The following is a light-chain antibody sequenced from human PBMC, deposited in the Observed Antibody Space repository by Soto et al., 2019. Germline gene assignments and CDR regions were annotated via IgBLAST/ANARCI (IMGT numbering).Light chain of an antibody. V-gene: IGKV1-5*01. Sequence: IQMTQSPSSLSASVGDRVTITCRASQTISPWLAWYQQKPGKAPKLLIYDASSLQSGVPSRFSGSESRTDFTLTISRLQPDDFATYYCQQYESYSAITFGQGTRLEIK. CDR1: QTISPW. CDR3: QQYESYSAIT. CDR2: DAS. J-gene: IGKJ5*01.